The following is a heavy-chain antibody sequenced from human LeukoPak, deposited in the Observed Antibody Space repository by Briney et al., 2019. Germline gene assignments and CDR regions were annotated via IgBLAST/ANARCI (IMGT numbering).Heavy chain of an antibody. CDR1: GYTFTNYG. Sequence: GASVKVSCKASGYTFTNYGISWVRQAPGQGLEWMGGIIPIFGTANYAQKFQGRVTITADESTSTAYMELSSLRSEDTAVYYCARRVVIHGGDGSGSIGDRWFDPWGQGTLVTVSS. J-gene: IGHJ5*02. D-gene: IGHD3-10*01. V-gene: IGHV1-69*13. CDR2: IIPIFGTA. CDR3: ARRVVIHGGDGSGSIGDRWFDP.